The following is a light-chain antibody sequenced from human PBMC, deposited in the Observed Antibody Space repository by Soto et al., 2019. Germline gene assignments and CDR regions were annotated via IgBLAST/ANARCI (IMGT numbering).Light chain of an antibody. CDR2: WAS. CDR3: QQYYSTPWT. V-gene: IGKV4-1*01. CDR1: QSVLYRSNNKNY. J-gene: IGKJ3*01. Sequence: DIVMTQSPDSLAVSLGERATINCRSSQSVLYRSNNKNYLAWYQQRPGQPPKLLIYWASTRESGVPDRFSGSGSGTDFSLTISSLQAEDVAAYYCQQYYSTPWTFGPGTKVDIK.